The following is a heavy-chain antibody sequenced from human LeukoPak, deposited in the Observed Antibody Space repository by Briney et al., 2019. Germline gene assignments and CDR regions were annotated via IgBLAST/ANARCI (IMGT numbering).Heavy chain of an antibody. D-gene: IGHD3-16*01. J-gene: IGHJ4*02. CDR3: ARDFGGLIDY. CDR1: GYTFTSYG. Sequence: EASVKDSCKASGYTFTSYGISWVRQAPGQGPEWMGWISAYNGNTNYAQKLQGRVTMTTDTSTSTAYMELRSLRSDDTAVYYCARDFGGLIDYWGQGTLVTVSS. CDR2: ISAYNGNT. V-gene: IGHV1-18*01.